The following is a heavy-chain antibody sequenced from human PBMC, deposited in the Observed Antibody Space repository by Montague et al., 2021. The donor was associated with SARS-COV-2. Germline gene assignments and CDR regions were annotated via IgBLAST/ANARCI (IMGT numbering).Heavy chain of an antibody. CDR1: GDSITSIIHY. J-gene: IGHJ4*02. D-gene: IGHD4-17*01. CDR3: ARHPTTVTTFH. CDR2: IFYTGTI. V-gene: IGHV4-39*01. Sequence: SETLSLTCSVFGDSITSIIHYWGWIRQPPGKGLEWIASIFYTGTIYYNPSLKSRVTMSLDTSKSQFSLNLASVTAADTAVYFCARHPTTVTTFHWGQGALVTVS.